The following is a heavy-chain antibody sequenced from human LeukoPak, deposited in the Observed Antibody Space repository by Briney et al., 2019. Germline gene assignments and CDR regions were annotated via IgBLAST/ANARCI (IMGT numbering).Heavy chain of an antibody. V-gene: IGHV4-4*02. CDR3: AREGGPYRPLDY. CDR2: VNLQGST. CDR1: GGSITNTNY. J-gene: IGHJ4*02. Sequence: PSGTLSLTCGVSGGSITNTNYWTWVRQPPGKGLEWIGEVNLQGSTNYNPSLMGRVAISVDTTENHISLQLTSVTAADTAVYYCAREGGPYRPLDYSGQGTLVTVSS.